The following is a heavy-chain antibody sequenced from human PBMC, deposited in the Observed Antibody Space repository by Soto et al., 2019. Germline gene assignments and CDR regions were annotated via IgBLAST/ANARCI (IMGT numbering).Heavy chain of an antibody. J-gene: IGHJ5*02. D-gene: IGHD2-8*01. CDR3: ARDFSLGGPVFWFDP. Sequence: QVHLVQSGAEMKKPGASLNVSCKASGFIFSRSTIHWVRQAPGQRLEWMGWIHAGQGNTKYSGQFQGRLPIDSDTSASTAYLLLNSLTSEDTAVCYCARDFSLGGPVFWFDPWGPGTLVTVSS. CDR1: GFIFSRST. CDR2: IHAGQGNT. V-gene: IGHV1-3*01.